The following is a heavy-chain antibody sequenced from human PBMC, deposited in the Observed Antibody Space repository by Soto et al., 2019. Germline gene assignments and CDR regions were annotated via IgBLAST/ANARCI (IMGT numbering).Heavy chain of an antibody. CDR2: INPKSGGT. Sequence: ASVKVSCKASGYSFTDYHIHWLRQSPGQGLEWLGRINPKSGGTSTAQKFQGWVTMTTDTSISTASMELTRLTSDDTAIYYCARGDSTDCSNGVCSFFYNHDMDVWGQGTTVTVSS. V-gene: IGHV1-2*04. J-gene: IGHJ6*02. CDR3: ARGDSTDCSNGVCSFFYNHDMDV. D-gene: IGHD2-8*01. CDR1: GYSFTDYH.